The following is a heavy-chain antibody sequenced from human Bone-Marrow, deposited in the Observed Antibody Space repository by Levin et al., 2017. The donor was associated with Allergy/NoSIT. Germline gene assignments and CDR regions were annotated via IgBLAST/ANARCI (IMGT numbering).Heavy chain of an antibody. V-gene: IGHV3-72*01. Sequence: GGSLRLSCEVSGFTLSDHYMDWVRQAPGKGLEWVGRTKHKPSNYITEYAASLQGRFTISRDDSKNVVTLQMNRLTNEDTAVYFCASPQYGNSVYWGQGTLVTVSS. J-gene: IGHJ4*02. D-gene: IGHD4-23*01. CDR1: GFTLSDHY. CDR2: TKHKPSNYIT. CDR3: ASPQYGNSVY.